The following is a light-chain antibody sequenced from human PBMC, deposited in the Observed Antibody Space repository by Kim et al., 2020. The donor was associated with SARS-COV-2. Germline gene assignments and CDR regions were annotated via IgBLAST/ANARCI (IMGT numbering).Light chain of an antibody. CDR3: QAWDSSTVV. CDR2: QDS. CDR1: KLGDKY. J-gene: IGLJ2*01. V-gene: IGLV3-1*01. Sequence: LSPGQTASITCTGDKLGDKYAYWYQQKPGQSPVLVIYQDSKRPSGIPERFSGSNSGNTATLTISGTQAMDEADYYCQAWDSSTVVFGGGTQLTVL.